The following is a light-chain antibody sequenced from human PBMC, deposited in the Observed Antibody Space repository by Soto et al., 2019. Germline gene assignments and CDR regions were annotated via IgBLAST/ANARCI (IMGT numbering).Light chain of an antibody. V-gene: IGKV3-11*01. Sequence: DIVLTQSPATLSSFPGDRVTLSCRASQYINTRLAWYQHRPGXAPRLLXYQTFIGAAGVPARISVSVSGTDFTLTLSDVQSEDVALYYCHQRQSWPRTFGQGTKGDIK. CDR2: QTF. CDR1: QYINTR. CDR3: HQRQSWPRT. J-gene: IGKJ1*01.